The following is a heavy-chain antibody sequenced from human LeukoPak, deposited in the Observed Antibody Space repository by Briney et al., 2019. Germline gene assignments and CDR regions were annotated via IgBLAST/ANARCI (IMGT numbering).Heavy chain of an antibody. D-gene: IGHD3-10*01. CDR1: GESLNSYY. J-gene: IGHJ4*02. CDR3: ARGFRYYGSGSYSHYFDY. V-gene: IGHV4-34*01. Sequence: SETLSLTCAVYGESLNSYYWSWVRQPPGKGLEWIGEINHSGSTNYNPSLKSRVSISVDTSKNQFSLKLSSVTAADTAVYYCARGFRYYGSGSYSHYFDYWGQGTLVTVSS. CDR2: INHSGST.